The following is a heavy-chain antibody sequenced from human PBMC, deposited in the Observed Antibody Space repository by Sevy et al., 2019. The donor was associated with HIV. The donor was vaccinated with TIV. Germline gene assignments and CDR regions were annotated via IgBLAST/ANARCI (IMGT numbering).Heavy chain of an antibody. CDR3: ARSRKDYYDFWSGYQYYYYGMDV. V-gene: IGHV4-34*01. CDR2: INHSGST. J-gene: IGHJ6*02. CDR1: GGSFSGYY. Sequence: SETLSLTCAVYGGSFSGYYWSWIRQPPGKGLEWIGEINHSGSTNYNPSLKSRVTISVDTSKNQFSLKLSSVTAAETAVYYCARSRKDYYDFWSGYQYYYYGMDVWGQGTTVTVSS. D-gene: IGHD3-3*01.